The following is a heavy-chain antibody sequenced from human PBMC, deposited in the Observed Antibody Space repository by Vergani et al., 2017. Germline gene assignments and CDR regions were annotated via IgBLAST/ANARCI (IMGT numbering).Heavy chain of an antibody. J-gene: IGHJ5*02. CDR3: ASEWLLPKRRWFDP. CDR1: GGSFSGYY. Sequence: QVQLQQWGAGLLKPSETLSLTCAVYGGSFSGYYWSWIRQPPGKGLEWIGEINHSGSTNYNPSLKSRVTISVDTSKNQFSLKLSSVTAADTPVYYCASEWLLPKRRWFDPWGQGTLVTVSS. CDR2: INHSGST. V-gene: IGHV4-34*01. D-gene: IGHD3-22*01.